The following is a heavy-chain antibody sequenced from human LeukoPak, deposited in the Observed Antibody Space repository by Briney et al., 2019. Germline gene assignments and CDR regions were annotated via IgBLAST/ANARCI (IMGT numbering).Heavy chain of an antibody. CDR2: ISYDGSNK. J-gene: IGHJ4*02. CDR1: GFTFSSYG. CDR3: AKDPHAYSSSWYDDYFDY. D-gene: IGHD6-13*01. Sequence: GGSLRLSCAASGFTFSSYGMHWVRQAPGKGLEWVAVISYDGSNKYYADSVKGRFTISRDNSKNTLYLQMNSLRAEDTAVYYCAKDPHAYSSSWYDDYFDYWGQGTLVTVSS. V-gene: IGHV3-30*18.